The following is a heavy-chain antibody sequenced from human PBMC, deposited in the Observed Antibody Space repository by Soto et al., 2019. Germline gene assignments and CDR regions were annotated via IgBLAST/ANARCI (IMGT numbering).Heavy chain of an antibody. CDR1: GGTFSSYA. CDR2: IIPIFGTA. Sequence: QVQLVQSGAEVKKPGSSVEVSCKASGGTFSSYAISWVRQAPGQGLEWRGGIIPIFGTANYAQTFQGRVTITADESTSTAYLELSSLRSEDTAVYYCAREAYSSSSDYYYGMDVWGQGTTVTVSS. J-gene: IGHJ6*02. V-gene: IGHV1-69*01. CDR3: AREAYSSSSDYYYGMDV. D-gene: IGHD6-6*01.